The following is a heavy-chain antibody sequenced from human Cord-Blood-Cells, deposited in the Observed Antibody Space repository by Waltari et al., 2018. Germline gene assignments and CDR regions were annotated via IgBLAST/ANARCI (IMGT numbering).Heavy chain of an antibody. J-gene: IGHJ5*02. CDR2: IYYSGRT. V-gene: IGHV4-39*01. CDR1: GGSISSSSYY. Sequence: QLQLQESGPGLVKPSETLSLTCTVSGGSISSSSYYWGWIRQPPGKGLEWIGSIYYSGRTYYTPSLKSRVTISVDTSKNQFSLKLSSVTAADTAVYYCARLDSGSYDENWFDPWGQGTLVTVSS. D-gene: IGHD1-26*01. CDR3: ARLDSGSYDENWFDP.